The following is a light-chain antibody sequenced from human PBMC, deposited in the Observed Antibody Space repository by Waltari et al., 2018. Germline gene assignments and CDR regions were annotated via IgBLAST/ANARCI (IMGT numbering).Light chain of an antibody. V-gene: IGKV4-1*01. Sequence: DIVMTQSPDSLAVSLGGRATITCKSSRSLLYTSIDKSYLAWYQQKPGQPPKLLIYWASTRESGVPDRFSGSGSGTDFTLTISSLQAEDVAVYYCQQYYTTPLTFGPGTTVDIK. CDR3: QQYYTTPLT. CDR1: RSLLYTSIDKSY. CDR2: WAS. J-gene: IGKJ3*01.